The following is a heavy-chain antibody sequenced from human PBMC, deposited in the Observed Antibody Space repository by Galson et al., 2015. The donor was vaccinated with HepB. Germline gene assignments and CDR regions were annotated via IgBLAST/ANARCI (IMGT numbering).Heavy chain of an antibody. J-gene: IGHJ4*02. V-gene: IGHV5-51*01. CDR1: GYTFTSFW. CDR3: ARHEPGLELWSFFDF. D-gene: IGHD1-7*01. CDR2: IFPLDSET. Sequence: QSGAEVKKPGESLEISCQTSGYTFTSFWVAWVRQKPGKGLEWMGTIFPLDSETIYSPSFQGRVTISADTSISASYLQWSSLEASDTAIYYCARHEPGLELWSFFDFWGQGTPVTVSS.